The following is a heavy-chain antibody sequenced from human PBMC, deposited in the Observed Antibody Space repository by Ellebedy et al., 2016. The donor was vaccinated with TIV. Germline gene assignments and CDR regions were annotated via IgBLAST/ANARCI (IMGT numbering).Heavy chain of an antibody. CDR1: GGSFSGHY. CDR3: ARGSVVLPAAIKD. D-gene: IGHD2-2*01. J-gene: IGHJ4*02. CDR2: INHSGST. Sequence: SETLSLTCAVYGGSFSGHYWSWIRQSPGKGLEWLGAINHSGSTNYNPSLKSRVTISVDTSKNQFSLKLSSVTATDTAVYYCARGSVVLPAAIKDWGQGTLVTVSS. V-gene: IGHV4-34*01.